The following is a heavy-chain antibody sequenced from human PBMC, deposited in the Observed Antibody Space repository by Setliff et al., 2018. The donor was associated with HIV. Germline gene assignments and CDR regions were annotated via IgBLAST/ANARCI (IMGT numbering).Heavy chain of an antibody. CDR2: VYYSGST. Sequence: KPSETLSLTCTVSGGSISTSRYYWGGIRQPPGKGPEWIGSVYYSGSTHYNPSLKSRVTIAVDTSKNQFSLKQNSVTAADTAVYYCARGVPFDYWGQGALVTVSS. CDR3: ARGVPFDY. J-gene: IGHJ4*02. V-gene: IGHV4-39*07. CDR1: GGSISTSRYY.